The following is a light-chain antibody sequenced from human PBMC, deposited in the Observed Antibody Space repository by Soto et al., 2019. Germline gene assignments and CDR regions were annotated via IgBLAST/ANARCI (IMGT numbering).Light chain of an antibody. J-gene: IGKJ1*01. CDR1: QSVSTN. CDR3: QEYNNWPPWT. CDR2: GAS. Sequence: EIVMTQSPATLSVSPGERATLSCRASQSVSTNLAWYQQKPGQAPRLLISGASTRATGIPARFSGSGSGTECTLTISSLQSEDFAVYYCQEYNNWPPWTVGQGTKVEVK. V-gene: IGKV3-15*01.